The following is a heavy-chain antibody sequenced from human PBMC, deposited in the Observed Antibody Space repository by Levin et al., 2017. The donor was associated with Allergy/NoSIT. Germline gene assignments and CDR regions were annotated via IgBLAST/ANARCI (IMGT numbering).Heavy chain of an antibody. CDR1: GFSLRHFG. CDR2: ISYDGTDE. CDR3: AKDQQLDWDAFDL. J-gene: IGHJ3*01. V-gene: IGHV3-30*18. Sequence: QRGESLKISCAASGFSLRHFGMHWVRQAPGKGLEWVAAISYDGTDEYYADSVKGRFTISRDTSKSTLYLQMSSLRPEDTGLYYCAKDQQLDWDAFDLWGQGTMVRVSS. D-gene: IGHD1-1*01.